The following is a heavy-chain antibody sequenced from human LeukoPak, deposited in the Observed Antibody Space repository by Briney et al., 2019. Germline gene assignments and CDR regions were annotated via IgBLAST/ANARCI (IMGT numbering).Heavy chain of an antibody. CDR3: ARLPTGFFGMDV. J-gene: IGHJ6*02. CDR2: ISSSSSYI. D-gene: IGHD1-14*01. Sequence: PGGSLRLSCAASGFTFSSYSMNWVRQAPGKGLEWVSSISSSSSYIYYADSVKGRFTISRDNSKNTLYLQMNSLRAEDTSVYYCARLPTGFFGMDVWGQGATVTVSS. CDR1: GFTFSSYS. V-gene: IGHV3-21*01.